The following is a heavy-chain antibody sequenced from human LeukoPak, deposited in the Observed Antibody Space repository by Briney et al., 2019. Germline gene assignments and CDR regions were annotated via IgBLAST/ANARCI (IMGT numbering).Heavy chain of an antibody. J-gene: IGHJ4*02. CDR2: IYYSGST. CDR1: GGSISSSSYY. Sequence: SETLSLTCTVSGGSISSSSYYWGWIRQPPGKGLEWIGSIYYSGSTYYNPSLKSRVTISIDTSKNQFSLKLSSVTAADTAVYYCARDRSGSYYVDYWGQGTLVTVSS. V-gene: IGHV4-39*07. D-gene: IGHD1-26*01. CDR3: ARDRSGSYYVDY.